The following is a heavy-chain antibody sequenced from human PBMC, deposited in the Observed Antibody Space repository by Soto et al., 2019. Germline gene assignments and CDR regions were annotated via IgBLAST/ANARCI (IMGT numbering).Heavy chain of an antibody. CDR3: ARHGNSYSGYDYSWFDP. V-gene: IGHV1-69*13. J-gene: IGHJ5*02. Sequence: SVKVSCKASGGTLSSSAISWVRQAPGQGLEWMGRIIPIYGTANYAQKFQGRVTITADASTSTAYMELSSLKASDTAMYYCARHGNSYSGYDYSWFDPWGQGTLVTVSS. CDR1: GGTLSSSA. D-gene: IGHD5-12*01. CDR2: IIPIYGTA.